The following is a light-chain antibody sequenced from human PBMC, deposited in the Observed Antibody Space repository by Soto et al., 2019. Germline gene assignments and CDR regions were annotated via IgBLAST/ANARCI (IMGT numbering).Light chain of an antibody. Sequence: EIVLTQSPGTLSLSPGERATLSCRASQSVSSSYLAWYQQKPGQAPRLLIYGASSRATGIPDRFSGSGSGTGFTLTISRLEPDDFAVYYCQQYGSSPITFGHGTRLDIK. J-gene: IGKJ5*01. V-gene: IGKV3-20*01. CDR3: QQYGSSPIT. CDR2: GAS. CDR1: QSVSSSY.